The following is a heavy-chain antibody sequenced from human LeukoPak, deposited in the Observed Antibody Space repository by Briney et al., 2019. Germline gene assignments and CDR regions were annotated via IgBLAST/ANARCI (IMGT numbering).Heavy chain of an antibody. J-gene: IGHJ4*02. Sequence: SETLSLTCTVSGGSVSSGRYYWSWLRQPPGKGLEWIGYIYYSGSTNYNPSLKSRVTISVDTSKNQFSLKLSSVTAADTAVYYCASVDTAMAIDYWGQGTLVTVSS. CDR3: ASVDTAMAIDY. V-gene: IGHV4-61*01. CDR2: IYYSGST. CDR1: GGSVSSGRYY. D-gene: IGHD5-18*01.